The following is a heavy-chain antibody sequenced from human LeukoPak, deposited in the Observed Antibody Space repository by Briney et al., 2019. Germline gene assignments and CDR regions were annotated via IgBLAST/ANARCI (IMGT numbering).Heavy chain of an antibody. CDR3: ARDSLINWGPGYYYYGMDV. CDR2: IKQDESEK. J-gene: IGHJ6*02. V-gene: IGHV3-7*01. D-gene: IGHD7-27*01. Sequence: GGSLRLSCAASGFTFSSYGMSWVRQAPGKGLEWVANIKQDESEKYYVDSVKGRFTISRDNAKNSLYLQMNSLRAEDTAVYYCARDSLINWGPGYYYYGMDVWGQGTTVTVSS. CDR1: GFTFSSYG.